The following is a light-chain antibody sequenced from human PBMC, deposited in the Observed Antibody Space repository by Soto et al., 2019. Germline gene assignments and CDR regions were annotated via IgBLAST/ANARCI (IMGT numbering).Light chain of an antibody. CDR3: SSYTSSSTPV. CDR2: DVS. V-gene: IGLV2-14*01. CDR1: SSDVGGYNY. Sequence: QSALTLPASVSGSPGQSITLSCTGTSSDVGGYNYVSWYQQHAGKAPKLMVYDVSNRTAGVSNRFSGSKSGNTASRTISGLQAEDEADYYCSSYTSSSTPVFGGGTKHTV. J-gene: IGLJ2*01.